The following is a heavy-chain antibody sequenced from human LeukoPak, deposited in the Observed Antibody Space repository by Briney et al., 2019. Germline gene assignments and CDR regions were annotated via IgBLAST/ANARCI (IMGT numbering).Heavy chain of an antibody. J-gene: IGHJ3*02. CDR2: INWNGGST. V-gene: IGHV3-20*01. Sequence: GGSLRLSCVASGFTFSRYSMNWVRQAPGKGLEWVSGINWNGGSTGYADSVKGRFTISRDNAKNSLYLQMNSLRAEDTALYHCARGGNVVPAAKDAFDIWGQGTMVTVSS. D-gene: IGHD2-2*01. CDR1: GFTFSRYS. CDR3: ARGGNVVPAAKDAFDI.